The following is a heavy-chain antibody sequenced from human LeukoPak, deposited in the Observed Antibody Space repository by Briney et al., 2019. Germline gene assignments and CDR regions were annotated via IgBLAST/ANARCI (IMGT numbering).Heavy chain of an antibody. Sequence: GGTLRLSYAASGFTFSNAYMNWVRQAPARGLDWISYISSSSDTIVYADSVKGRFTSSRDNAKNSLYLQMNSLRVEDTAVYYCASPLGDSVFYWGQGTLVTVSS. J-gene: IGHJ4*02. CDR1: GFTFSNAY. CDR3: ASPLGDSVFY. V-gene: IGHV3-48*03. D-gene: IGHD4-17*01. CDR2: ISSSSDTI.